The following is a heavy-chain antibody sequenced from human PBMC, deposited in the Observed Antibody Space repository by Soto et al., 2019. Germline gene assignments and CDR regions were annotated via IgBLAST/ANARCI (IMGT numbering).Heavy chain of an antibody. D-gene: IGHD3-10*01. CDR3: ARSQGNRSGSYHWYFDL. Sequence: QVQLVQSGAEVKKPGASVKVSCKASGYTFTSYGISWVRQAPGQGLEWMGWISAYNGNTNYAQKLQGRVTITTNTPTSTAYMELRSLRSDDTAVYYCARSQGNRSGSYHWYFDLWGRGTLVTVSS. CDR1: GYTFTSYG. CDR2: ISAYNGNT. V-gene: IGHV1-18*01. J-gene: IGHJ2*01.